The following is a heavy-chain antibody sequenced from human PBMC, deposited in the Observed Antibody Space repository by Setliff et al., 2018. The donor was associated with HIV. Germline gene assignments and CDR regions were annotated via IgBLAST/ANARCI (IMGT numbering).Heavy chain of an antibody. D-gene: IGHD2-8*02. J-gene: IGHJ3*02. CDR3: ARAPTGVTNAFDI. V-gene: IGHV4-34*01. CDR1: GGSFGAYY. CDR2: INHSGGST. Sequence: PSETLSLTCAVYGGSFGAYYWTWIRQPPGKGLEWIGEINHSGGSTNYNPSLESRLTISVDTSRNQFSLRLSSVTAADTAVYYCARAPTGVTNAFDIWGQGTMVTVSS.